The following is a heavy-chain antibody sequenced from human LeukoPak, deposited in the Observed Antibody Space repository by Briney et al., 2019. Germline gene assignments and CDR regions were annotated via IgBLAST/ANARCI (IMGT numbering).Heavy chain of an antibody. Sequence: GRSLRLSCAASGFTFDDYAMNWVRQAPGKGLEWVSCISWNSGNIGYADSVKGRFTVSRDNAKNSLYLQMNSLRAEDTAVYYCARDIGARDGCFDYWGQGTLVSVSS. D-gene: IGHD5-24*01. J-gene: IGHJ4*02. V-gene: IGHV3-9*01. CDR1: GFTFDDYA. CDR3: ARDIGARDGCFDY. CDR2: ISWNSGNI.